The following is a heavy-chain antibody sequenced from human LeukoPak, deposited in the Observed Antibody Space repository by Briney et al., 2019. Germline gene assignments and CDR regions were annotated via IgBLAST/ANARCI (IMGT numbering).Heavy chain of an antibody. Sequence: GASVKVSCKASGYTFTSYAMHWVRQAPGQRLEWMGWINAGNGNTKYSQKFQGRVTITRDTSASTAYMELSSLRAEDTAVYYCAKDHSSSWSRVKPRPVLDYWGQGTLVTVSS. V-gene: IGHV1-3*01. CDR2: INAGNGNT. J-gene: IGHJ4*02. CDR3: AKDHSSSWSRVKPRPVLDY. D-gene: IGHD6-13*01. CDR1: GYTFTSYA.